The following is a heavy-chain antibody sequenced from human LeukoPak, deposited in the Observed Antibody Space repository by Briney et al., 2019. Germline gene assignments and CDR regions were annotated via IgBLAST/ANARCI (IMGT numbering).Heavy chain of an antibody. CDR3: ARGGPHTYYDYVWGSYRYFDY. J-gene: IGHJ4*02. V-gene: IGHV1-8*01. CDR1: GYTFTSYD. D-gene: IGHD3-16*02. Sequence: ASVKVSCKASGYTFTSYDINWARQATGQGLEWMGWMNPNSGNTGYAQKFQGRVTMTRNTSISTAYMELSSLRSEDTAVYYCARGGPHTYYDYVWGSYRYFDYWGQGTLVTVSS. CDR2: MNPNSGNT.